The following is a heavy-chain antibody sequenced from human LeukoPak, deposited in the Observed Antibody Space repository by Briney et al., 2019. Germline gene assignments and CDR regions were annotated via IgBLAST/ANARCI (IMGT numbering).Heavy chain of an antibody. D-gene: IGHD1-26*01. Sequence: PSQTLSLTCTVSGGSISSGDYYWSWIRQPPGKGLEWIGYIYYSGSTYYNLSLKSRVTISVDTSKNQFSLKLSSVTAADTAVYYCAREHSGSYIFDYWGQGTLVTVSS. V-gene: IGHV4-30-4*08. CDR1: GGSISSGDYY. CDR2: IYYSGST. J-gene: IGHJ4*02. CDR3: AREHSGSYIFDY.